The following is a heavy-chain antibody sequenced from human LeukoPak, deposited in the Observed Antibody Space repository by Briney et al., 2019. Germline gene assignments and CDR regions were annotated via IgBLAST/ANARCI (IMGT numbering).Heavy chain of an antibody. Sequence: PGGSLRLSCAASGFTFSSNAMHWVRQAPGKGLEWVAIISYDGSNKYYADSVKGRFTISRDKSKNSLYLQMDSLRAEDTAVYYCARDPHFLYGNDTDDAFDIWGQGTMVTVSS. D-gene: IGHD4-11*01. J-gene: IGHJ3*02. CDR1: GFTFSSNA. CDR2: ISYDGSNK. V-gene: IGHV3-30*04. CDR3: ARDPHFLYGNDTDDAFDI.